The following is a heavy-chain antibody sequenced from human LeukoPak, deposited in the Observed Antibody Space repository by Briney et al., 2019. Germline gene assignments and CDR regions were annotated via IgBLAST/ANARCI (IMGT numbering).Heavy chain of an antibody. CDR1: GYTFTSYG. Sequence: GASVKVSCKASGYTFTSYGISWVRQAPGQGLEWTGWISAYNGNTNYAQKLQGRVTMTTDTSTSTAYMELRSLRSDDTAVYYCARGEGGGVTGGADYYYMDVWGKGTTVTVSS. CDR3: ARGEGGGVTGGADYYYMDV. J-gene: IGHJ6*03. D-gene: IGHD5-18*01. V-gene: IGHV1-18*01. CDR2: ISAYNGNT.